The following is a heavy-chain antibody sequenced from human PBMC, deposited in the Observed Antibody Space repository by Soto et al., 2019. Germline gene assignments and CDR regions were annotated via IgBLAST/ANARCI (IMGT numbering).Heavy chain of an antibody. J-gene: IGHJ6*02. D-gene: IGHD3-10*01. CDR1: GGSISSGDYY. V-gene: IGHV4-30-4*01. CDR2: IYYSGST. Sequence: TLSLPCTLCGGSISSGDYYWSWIRQPPGKGLERIGYIYYSGSTYYNPSLKSRVTISVDTSKNQFSLKLSSVTAADTAVYYCARDIRGPVYYGMDVWGQGTTVTVSS. CDR3: ARDIRGPVYYGMDV.